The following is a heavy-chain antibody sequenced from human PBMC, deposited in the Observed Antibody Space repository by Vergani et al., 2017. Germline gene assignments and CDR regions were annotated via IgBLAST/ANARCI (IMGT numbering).Heavy chain of an antibody. CDR2: ISGSGGST. V-gene: IGHV3-23*01. Sequence: EVQLLESGGGLVQPGGSLRLSCAASGFTFSSYAMSWVRQAPGKGLEWVSAISGSGGSTYYADSVKGRFTISRDNSKNTLYLQMNSLSADDTAVYYCAKASDYYGSGSYFSDYWGQGTLVTVSS. J-gene: IGHJ4*02. CDR1: GFTFSSYA. CDR3: AKASDYYGSGSYFSDY. D-gene: IGHD3-10*01.